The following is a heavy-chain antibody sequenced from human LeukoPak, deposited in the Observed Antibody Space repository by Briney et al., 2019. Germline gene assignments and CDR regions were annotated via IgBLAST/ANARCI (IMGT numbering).Heavy chain of an antibody. D-gene: IGHD6-19*01. Sequence: SLETLSLTCAVNVGSFSGSYWGWIRQPPGKGLEWIGNYHIGNTYYNPSLKSRVTISEDTSKNQFSLRVNSVTAADTAVYYCARLWDSTGLYFYYYMDVWGEGITVTVSS. V-gene: IGHV4-34*01. CDR2: YHIGNT. J-gene: IGHJ6*03. CDR3: ARLWDSTGLYFYYYMDV. CDR1: VGSFSGSY.